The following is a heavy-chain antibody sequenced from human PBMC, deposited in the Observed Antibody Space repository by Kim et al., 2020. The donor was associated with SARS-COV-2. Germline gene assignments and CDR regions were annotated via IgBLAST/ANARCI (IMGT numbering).Heavy chain of an antibody. J-gene: IGHJ6*03. CDR2: ISSNVGST. CDR1: GFTFSSYA. D-gene: IGHD3-9*01. CDR3: ARGQRVYYDILAVYYDPYYYYYMDV. Sequence: GGSLRLSCAAAGFTFSSYAMHWVRQAPGKGLEYVSAISSNVGSTYYANSVKGRFTISRDNSKNTLYLQMGSLRAEDMAVYYCARGQRVYYDILAVYYDPYYYYYMDVWGKGTTVTVSS. V-gene: IGHV3-64*01.